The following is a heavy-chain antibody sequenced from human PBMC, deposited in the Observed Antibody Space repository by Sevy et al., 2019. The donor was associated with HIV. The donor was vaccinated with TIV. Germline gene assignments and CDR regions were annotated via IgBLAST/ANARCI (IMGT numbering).Heavy chain of an antibody. D-gene: IGHD2-15*01. V-gene: IGHV1-69*13. CDR2: IIHIFGTA. CDR3: ARGGYCSGGSCYSQVNAFDI. Sequence: ASVKVSCKASGGTFSSYAISWVRQAPGQGLEWMGGIIHIFGTANYAQKFQGRVTITADESTSTAYMELSSLRSEDTAVYYCARGGYCSGGSCYSQVNAFDIWGQGTMVTVSS. CDR1: GGTFSSYA. J-gene: IGHJ3*02.